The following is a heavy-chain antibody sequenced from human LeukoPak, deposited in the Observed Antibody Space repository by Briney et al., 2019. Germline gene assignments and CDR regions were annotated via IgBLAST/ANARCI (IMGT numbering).Heavy chain of an antibody. CDR1: GFTFSSYW. D-gene: IGHD2-15*01. CDR2: IKQDGGEK. Sequence: GGSLRLSCAASGFTFSSYWMNWVRQTPGKGLEWVANIKQDGGEKYYVDSVRGRFTISRDNAKNSLYLQMNSLRAEDTAVYYCARGVSVVAATPRLLNYWGQGTLVTVSS. V-gene: IGHV3-7*01. CDR3: ARGVSVVAATPRLLNY. J-gene: IGHJ4*02.